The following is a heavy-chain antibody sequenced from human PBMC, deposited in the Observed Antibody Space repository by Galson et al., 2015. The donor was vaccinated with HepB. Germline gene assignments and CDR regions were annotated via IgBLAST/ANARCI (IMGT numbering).Heavy chain of an antibody. J-gene: IGHJ1*01. CDR2: IIPIFGTA. CDR3: ARGVIHTEYFQH. CDR1: GGTFSSYA. Sequence: SVKVSCKASGGTFSSYAISWVRQAPGQGLEWMGGIIPIFGTANYAQKFQGRVTITADESTSTAYMELSSLRPEDTAVYYCARGVIHTEYFQHWGQGTLVTVSS. V-gene: IGHV1-69*13. D-gene: IGHD2-21*01.